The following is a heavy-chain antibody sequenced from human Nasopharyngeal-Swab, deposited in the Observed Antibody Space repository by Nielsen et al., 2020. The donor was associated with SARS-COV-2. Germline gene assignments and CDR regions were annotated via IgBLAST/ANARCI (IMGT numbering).Heavy chain of an antibody. CDR3: ARGPTYRL. CDR2: INHSGST. J-gene: IGHJ4*02. CDR1: GGSFSGYY. D-gene: IGHD2/OR15-2a*01. Sequence: SEDPSLTCAVYGGSFSGYYWSWIRQPPGKGLEWIGEINHSGSTNYNPSLKSRVTISVDTSKNQFSLKLSSVTAADTAVYYCARGPTYRLWGQGTLVTVSS. V-gene: IGHV4-34*01.